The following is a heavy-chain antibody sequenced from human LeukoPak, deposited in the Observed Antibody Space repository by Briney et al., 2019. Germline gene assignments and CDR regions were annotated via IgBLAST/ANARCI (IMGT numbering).Heavy chain of an antibody. CDR1: GFTVSSNY. CDR2: IYSGGST. J-gene: IGHJ4*02. V-gene: IGHV3-53*01. CDR3: ARDYYGSGFFDY. D-gene: IGHD3-10*01. Sequence: PGGSLRLFCAASGFTVSSNYMSWVRQAPGKGLEWVSVIYSGGSTYYADSVKGRFTISRDNSKNTLYLQMNSLRAEDTAVYYCARDYYGSGFFDYWGQGTLVTVSS.